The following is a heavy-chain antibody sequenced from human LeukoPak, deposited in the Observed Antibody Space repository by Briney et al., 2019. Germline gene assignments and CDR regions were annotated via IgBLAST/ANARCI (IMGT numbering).Heavy chain of an antibody. V-gene: IGHV3-7*01. CDR2: IKQDGSEK. J-gene: IGHJ1*01. CDR3: ARDARIAVAGTTHFQH. Sequence: GGSLRLSCAASGFTFSNYWMSWVRQAPGKGLEWVANIKQDGSEKYYVDSVKGRFTISRDNAKNSLYLQMNSLRAEDTAVYYCARDARIAVAGTTHFQHWGQGTLVTVSS. D-gene: IGHD6-19*01. CDR1: GFTFSNYW.